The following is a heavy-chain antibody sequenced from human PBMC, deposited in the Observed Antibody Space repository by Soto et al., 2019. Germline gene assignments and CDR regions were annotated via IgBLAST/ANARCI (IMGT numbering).Heavy chain of an antibody. CDR2: IYYRGNA. J-gene: IGHJ4*02. V-gene: IGHV4-39*01. CDR3: ARREGLATIAYYFDF. CDR1: DESINSDKYY. D-gene: IGHD6-19*01. Sequence: SEALSLTCSVCDESINSDKYYWGWIRQPPGKGLEWIGSIYYRGNAYYNPSLQTRVTIPLDTPKSQFSLKLNSGTAADSAVYFCARREGLATIAYYFDFWGPGALVTVSS.